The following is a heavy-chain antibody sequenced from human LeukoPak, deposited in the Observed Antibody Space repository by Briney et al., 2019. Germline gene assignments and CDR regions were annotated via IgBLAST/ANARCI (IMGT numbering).Heavy chain of an antibody. CDR3: ARDKWNPGY. CDR2: IKEDGSEK. D-gene: IGHD1-20*01. CDR1: GFTFSSYW. J-gene: IGHJ4*02. V-gene: IGHV3-7*01. Sequence: PGGSLILSCAASGFTFSSYWMTWVRQAPGKGLEWVANIKEDGSEKNYVDSVKGRFTVSRDNAKNSLYLQMNSLRVEDTGVYYCARDKWNPGYWGQGTLVTVSS.